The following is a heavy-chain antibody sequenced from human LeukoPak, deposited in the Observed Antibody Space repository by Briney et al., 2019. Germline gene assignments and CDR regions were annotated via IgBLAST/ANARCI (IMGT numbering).Heavy chain of an antibody. CDR1: EYTFTGYY. J-gene: IGHJ4*02. D-gene: IGHD5-18*01. V-gene: IGHV1-69*06. CDR2: IIPIFGTA. Sequence: ASVKVSCKTSEYTFTGYYIHWVRQAPGQGLEWMGGIIPIFGTANYAQKFQGRVTITADKSTSTAYMELSSLRSEDTAVYYCARDKSGYSYGQVYYFDYWGQGTLVTVSS. CDR3: ARDKSGYSYGQVYYFDY.